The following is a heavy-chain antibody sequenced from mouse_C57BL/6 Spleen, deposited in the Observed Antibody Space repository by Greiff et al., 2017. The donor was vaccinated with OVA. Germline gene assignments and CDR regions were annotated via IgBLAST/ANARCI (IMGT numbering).Heavy chain of an antibody. CDR1: GYTFTDYY. V-gene: IGHV1-26*01. CDR2: INPNNGGT. Sequence: EVQLQQSGPELVKPGASVKISCKASGYTFTDYYMNWVKQSHGKSLEWIGDINPNNGGTSYNQKFKGKATLTVDKSSSTAYMELRSLTSEDSAVYYCARSWGDGDYWGQGTSVTVSS. J-gene: IGHJ4*01. CDR3: ARSWGDGDY. D-gene: IGHD3-3*01.